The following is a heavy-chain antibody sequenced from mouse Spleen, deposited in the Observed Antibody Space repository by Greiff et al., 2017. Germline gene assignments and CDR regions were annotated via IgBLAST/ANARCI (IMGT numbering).Heavy chain of an antibody. CDR3: ASFYDGFDY. CDR2: ISSGGSYT. CDR1: GFTFSSYA. D-gene: IGHD2-3*01. Sequence: EVHLVESGGGLVKPGGSLKLSCAASGFTFSSYAMSWVRQTPEKRLEWVATISSGGSYTYYPDSVKGRFTISRDNAKNTLYLQMSSLRSEDTAMYYCASFYDGFDYWGQGTTLTVSS. J-gene: IGHJ2*01. V-gene: IGHV5-9-3*01.